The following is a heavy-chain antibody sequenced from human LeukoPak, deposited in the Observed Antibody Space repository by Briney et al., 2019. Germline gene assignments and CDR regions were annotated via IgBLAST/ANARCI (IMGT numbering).Heavy chain of an antibody. Sequence: GGSLRLSCAASGFTFSSYAMSWVRQAPGKGLEWVSAISGSGGSTYYADSVKGRFTISRDNSKNTLYLQMNSLRAEDRAVYYCAKRNGLAVAGYYFDYWGQGTLVTVSS. D-gene: IGHD6-19*01. CDR1: GFTFSSYA. V-gene: IGHV3-23*01. CDR2: ISGSGGST. CDR3: AKRNGLAVAGYYFDY. J-gene: IGHJ4*02.